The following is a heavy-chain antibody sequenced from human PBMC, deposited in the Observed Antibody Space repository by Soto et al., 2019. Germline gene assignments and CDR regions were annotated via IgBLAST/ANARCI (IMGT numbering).Heavy chain of an antibody. D-gene: IGHD3-3*01. CDR3: ARGILSDYDFWSGYYTFDY. CDR1: GYTFTGYY. J-gene: IGHJ4*02. V-gene: IGHV1-2*02. Sequence: GASVKVSCKASGYTFTGYYMHWVRQAPGQGLEWMGWINPNSGGTNYAQKFQGRVTMTRDTSIGTAYMELSRLRSDDTAVYYCARGILSDYDFWSGYYTFDYWGQGTLVTVSS. CDR2: INPNSGGT.